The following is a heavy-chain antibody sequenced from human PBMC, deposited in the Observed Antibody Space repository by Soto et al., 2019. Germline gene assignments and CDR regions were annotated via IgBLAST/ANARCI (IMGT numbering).Heavy chain of an antibody. J-gene: IGHJ4*02. CDR3: VRGGGGRWYSGDY. V-gene: IGHV1-8*01. Sequence: QVQLVQSGAEVKKPGASVKVSCKASGYTFTNYHIHWVRQATGQGLEWMGWMNPNSGDTGYAQKFQGRVTMTRDTSITAAHMEPSGLRSEDPAVYYGVRGGGGRWYSGDYWGQGTLVTVSS. CDR2: MNPNSGDT. D-gene: IGHD6-13*01. CDR1: GYTFTNYH.